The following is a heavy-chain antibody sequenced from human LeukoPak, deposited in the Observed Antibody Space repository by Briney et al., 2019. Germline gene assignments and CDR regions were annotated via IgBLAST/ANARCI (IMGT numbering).Heavy chain of an antibody. CDR3: ARSESNGNWSDP. D-gene: IGHD2-8*01. J-gene: IGHJ5*02. CDR2: IDWDDDK. Sequence: SGPTLVNPTQTLTLTCTFSGFSLSTSGMCVSWIRQPPGKALEWLALIDWDDDKYYSTSLKTRLTISKDPSKNQVVLTMTNMDPVDTATYYCARSESNGNWSDPWGQGTLVTVSS. V-gene: IGHV2-70*01. CDR1: GFSLSTSGMC.